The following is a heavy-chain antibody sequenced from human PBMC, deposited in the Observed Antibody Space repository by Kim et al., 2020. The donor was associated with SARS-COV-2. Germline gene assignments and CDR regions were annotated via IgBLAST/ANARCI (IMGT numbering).Heavy chain of an antibody. CDR1: GGSISSSSYY. D-gene: IGHD3-16*01. CDR3: ARRGGYDYVWGSYPSWHFDY. J-gene: IGHJ4*02. CDR2: IYYSGST. V-gene: IGHV4-39*01. Sequence: SETLSLTCTVSGGSISSSSYYWGWIRQPPGKGLEWIGSIYYSGSTYYNPSLKSRVTISVDTSKNQFSLKLSSVTAADTAVYYCARRGGYDYVWGSYPSWHFDYWGQGTLVTVSS.